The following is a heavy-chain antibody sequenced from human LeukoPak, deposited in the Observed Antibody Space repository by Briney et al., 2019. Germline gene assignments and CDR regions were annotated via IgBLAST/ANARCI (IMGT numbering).Heavy chain of an antibody. CDR1: GFTFSNYW. J-gene: IGHJ5*02. CDR2: IYVDGRTT. V-gene: IGHV3-74*01. Sequence: GGSLRLSCVASGFTFSNYWMHWVCHPPGKGLVWVSRIYVDGRTTNYADSVKGRFTISRDNAKNTVYLEMNSLSVEDTATYYCIRDFRSADLWGQGTLVTVTS. CDR3: IRDFRSADL.